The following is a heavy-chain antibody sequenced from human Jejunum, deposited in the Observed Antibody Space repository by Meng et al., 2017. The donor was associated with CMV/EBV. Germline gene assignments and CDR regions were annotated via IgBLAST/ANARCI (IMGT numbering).Heavy chain of an antibody. V-gene: IGHV3-66*01. CDR3: ARGAMSFES. CDR2: IYSGGDKT. CDR1: GISVTTNY. J-gene: IGHJ5*01. Sequence: RLVGSGGGLVQPGGSLRLSCAVSGISVTTNYMTWVRQTPGKGLEWVSVIYSGGDKTYYADSVKGRFTISRDSSRNTLYLQMTSLRAGDTALYYCARGAMSFESWGQGTLVTVSS.